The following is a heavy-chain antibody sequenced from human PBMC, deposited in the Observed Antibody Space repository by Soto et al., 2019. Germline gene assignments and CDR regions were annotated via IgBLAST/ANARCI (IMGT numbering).Heavy chain of an antibody. CDR2: IKQDGSEK. Sequence: GGSLRLSCAASGFTFSSYWISWVRQAPGKGLEWVANIKQDGSEKYYVDSVKGRFTISRDNAKNSLYLQMNSLRAEDTAVYYCAIPPGPWGQGTLVTVSS. CDR1: GFTFSSYW. V-gene: IGHV3-7*01. J-gene: IGHJ5*02. CDR3: AIPPGP.